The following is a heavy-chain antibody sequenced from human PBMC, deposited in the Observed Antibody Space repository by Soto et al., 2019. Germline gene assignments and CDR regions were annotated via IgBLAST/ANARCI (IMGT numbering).Heavy chain of an antibody. Sequence: KPSETLSLTCAVSGGSMSSSAYFWAWVRQPPGKPLEWIGSVNYNGNTYYNPSLRSRVTISMDPFKNHFSLRLTIVTAADTAVFYCARHPYSFQGPFDSLGQGAMGTVSS. J-gene: IGHJ4*02. D-gene: IGHD2-21*01. V-gene: IGHV4-39*01. CDR2: VNYNGNT. CDR1: GGSMSSSAYF. CDR3: ARHPYSFQGPFDS.